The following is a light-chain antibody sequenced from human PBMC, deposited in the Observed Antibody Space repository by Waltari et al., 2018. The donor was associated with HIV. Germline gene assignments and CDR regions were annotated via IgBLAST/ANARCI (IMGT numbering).Light chain of an antibody. Sequence: QSALTQPASVSGPPGQSITIPCTGPSRAIGPYNYVTWYQQHPGKAPKLIIFDVNNRPSGISDRFSGSKSANMASLTISGLQAADEADYYCRSYSRTNTWVFGGGTRLTVL. J-gene: IGLJ3*02. CDR2: DVN. CDR1: SRAIGPYNY. V-gene: IGLV2-14*03. CDR3: RSYSRTNTWV.